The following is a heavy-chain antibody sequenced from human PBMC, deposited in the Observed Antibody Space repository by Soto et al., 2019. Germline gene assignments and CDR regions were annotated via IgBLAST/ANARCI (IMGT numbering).Heavy chain of an antibody. CDR3: ARYRREAVAGYTLDN. D-gene: IGHD6-13*01. CDR1: GGSISSNY. CDR2: VDNSGST. Sequence: PSETLSLTCTVSGGSISSNYWTWIRQPPGQGLEWIGYVDNSGSTNYNPALTSRVTISQDTSKSQFSLKVNSRTAADTAVYYCARYRREAVAGYTLDNWGQGILVTGSS. V-gene: IGHV4-59*01. J-gene: IGHJ4*02.